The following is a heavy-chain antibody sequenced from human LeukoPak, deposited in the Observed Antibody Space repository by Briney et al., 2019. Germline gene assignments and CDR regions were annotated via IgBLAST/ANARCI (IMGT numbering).Heavy chain of an antibody. D-gene: IGHD4-4*01. CDR2: ISAYNGNT. CDR1: GDTFTSYG. Sequence: GASVKVSCKASGDTFTSYGISWVRQAPGQGLEWMGWISAYNGNTNYAQKLQGRVTMTTDTSTSTAYMELRSLRSDDTAVYYCARDRKATVTTRRSYYYGMDVWGQGTTVTVSS. CDR3: ARDRKATVTTRRSYYYGMDV. J-gene: IGHJ6*02. V-gene: IGHV1-18*01.